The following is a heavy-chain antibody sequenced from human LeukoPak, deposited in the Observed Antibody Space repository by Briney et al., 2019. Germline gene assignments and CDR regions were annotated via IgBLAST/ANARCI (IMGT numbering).Heavy chain of an antibody. D-gene: IGHD2-15*01. Sequence: ASVKVSCKASGYTFTSYDINWVRQATGQGLEWMGWMNPNSGNTGYAQKFQGRVTMTSNTSISTAYMALSSLRSEDTAVYYCAGGDRPYCSGGSCYFWGIDYWGQGTLVTVSS. J-gene: IGHJ4*02. V-gene: IGHV1-8*01. CDR3: AGGDRPYCSGGSCYFWGIDY. CDR2: MNPNSGNT. CDR1: GYTFTSYD.